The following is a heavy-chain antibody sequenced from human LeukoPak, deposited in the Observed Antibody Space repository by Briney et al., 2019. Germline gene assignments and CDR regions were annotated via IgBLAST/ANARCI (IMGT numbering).Heavy chain of an antibody. CDR1: GYTFTSYG. V-gene: IGHV1-18*01. D-gene: IGHD6-13*01. CDR2: ISAYNGNT. J-gene: IGHJ6*02. Sequence: ASVKVSSTASGYTFTSYGISWGRQAPGQGLEWMGGISAYNGNTNYAQKLKGRVTMTTDTSTSTAYMELRSLRSDDTAVYYCASFPNAAAGPDYYYYGMDVWGQGTTVTVSS. CDR3: ASFPNAAAGPDYYYYGMDV.